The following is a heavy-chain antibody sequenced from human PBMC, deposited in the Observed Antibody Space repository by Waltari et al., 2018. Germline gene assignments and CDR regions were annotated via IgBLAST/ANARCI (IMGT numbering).Heavy chain of an antibody. CDR1: GFTFSSYS. Sequence: EVQLVESGGGLVQPGGSLRLSCAASGFTFSSYSMNWVRQAPGKGLEWVSYISSSSSTIYYADSVKGRFTISRDNAKNSLYLQMNSLRAEDTAVYYCARGGSSYYFDYWGQGTLVTVSS. D-gene: IGHD6-19*01. CDR2: ISSSSSTI. J-gene: IGHJ4*02. V-gene: IGHV3-48*01. CDR3: ARGGSSYYFDY.